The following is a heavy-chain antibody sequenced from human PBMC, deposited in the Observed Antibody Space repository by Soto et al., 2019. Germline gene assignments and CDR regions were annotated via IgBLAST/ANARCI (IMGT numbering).Heavy chain of an antibody. CDR1: GYTFTSYH. CDR2: ISAYSGNT. J-gene: IGHJ4*02. CDR3: ARDSPPPRE. Sequence: QVQLVQSGAEVKKPAASVKVSCKTSGYTFTSYHITLVRQAPGQGLEWMGWISAYSGNTNYAQKLQARVTMTTATSTSTAYMEPRSLRSADTAVYYCARDSPPPREWGQGTLVTVSS. V-gene: IGHV1-18*01.